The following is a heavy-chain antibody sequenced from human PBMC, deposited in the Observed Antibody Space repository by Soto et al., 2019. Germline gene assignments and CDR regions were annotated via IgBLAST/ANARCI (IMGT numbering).Heavy chain of an antibody. Sequence: LRLSCSASGFNFGACAMSWVRQAPGKGLEWVGFIRRMAYGGTTDYAASVKGRFSISRDDSKSIVYLQMNSLEIEDTAVYYCTRSLAIDFDSWGQGTLVTVSS. J-gene: IGHJ4*02. V-gene: IGHV3-49*04. CDR2: IRRMAYGGTT. CDR1: GFNFGACA. CDR3: TRSLAIDFDS.